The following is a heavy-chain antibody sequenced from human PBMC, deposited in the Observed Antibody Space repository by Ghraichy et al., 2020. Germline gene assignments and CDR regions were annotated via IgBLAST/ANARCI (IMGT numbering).Heavy chain of an antibody. CDR3: ARDLGPFWFDY. CDR2: INPSGGST. J-gene: IGHJ4*02. Sequence: ASVKVSCKASGYTFTSYYMHWVRQAPGQGLEWMGIINPSGGSTSYAQKFQDRVTMTRDTSTSTVYMELSSLRSEDTAVYYCARDLGPFWFDYWGQGTLVTVSS. CDR1: GYTFTSYY. V-gene: IGHV1-46*01.